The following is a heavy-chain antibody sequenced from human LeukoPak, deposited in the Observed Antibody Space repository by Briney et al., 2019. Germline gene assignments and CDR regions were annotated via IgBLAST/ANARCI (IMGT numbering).Heavy chain of an antibody. CDR1: GFTFSSYA. J-gene: IGHJ3*02. Sequence: GGSLRLSCAASGFTFSSYAMSWVRQAPGKGLEWVSAISGSGGSTYYADSVKGRFTISRDNSKNTLYLQMNSLRAEDTAVYYCAKWDAAAGTLRDAFDIWGQGTMVTVSS. D-gene: IGHD6-13*01. CDR3: AKWDAAAGTLRDAFDI. V-gene: IGHV3-23*01. CDR2: ISGSGGST.